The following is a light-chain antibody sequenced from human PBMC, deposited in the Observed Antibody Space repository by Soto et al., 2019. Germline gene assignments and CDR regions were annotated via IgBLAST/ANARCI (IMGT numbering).Light chain of an antibody. V-gene: IGKV1-39*01. CDR3: QQSSSTPLT. Sequence: DIQMTQSPSSLYASVGDRVTITCRASQSTSRYLNWYQQKPGKAPKNLIYAASSLQSGVPSRFSGSGSGTDFTLTISSLQPEDFATYYCQQSSSTPLTFGGGTKVEIK. CDR1: QSTSRY. J-gene: IGKJ4*01. CDR2: AAS.